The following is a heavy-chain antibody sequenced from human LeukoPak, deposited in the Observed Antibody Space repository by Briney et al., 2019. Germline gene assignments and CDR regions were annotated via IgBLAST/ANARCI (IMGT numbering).Heavy chain of an antibody. V-gene: IGHV3-9*03. CDR1: GFTFDDYA. J-gene: IGHJ4*02. D-gene: IGHD3-22*01. CDR3: AKGHSSGYYAGLDY. Sequence: PGRSLRLSCAASGFTFDDYAMHWVRHAPGKGLEWVSGISWNSGSIAYADSVKGRFTISRDNAKNSLYLQMNSLRAEDMALYYCAKGHSSGYYAGLDYWGQGTLVTVSS. CDR2: ISWNSGSI.